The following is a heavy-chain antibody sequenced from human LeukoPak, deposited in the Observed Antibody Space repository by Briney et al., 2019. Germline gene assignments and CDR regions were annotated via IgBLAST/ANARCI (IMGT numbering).Heavy chain of an antibody. CDR1: GYTFTSYD. V-gene: IGHV1-8*01. CDR2: MSPNSGNT. D-gene: IGHD1-14*01. CDR3: TSGPPEWGFDL. J-gene: IGHJ2*01. Sequence: GASVKVSCKASGYTFTSYDINWVRQATGQGLEWMGWMSPNSGNTGHAQKFQGRVTMTRDTSISTAYMELNSLRSEDTAVYYCTSGPPEWGFDLWGRGTLVTVSS.